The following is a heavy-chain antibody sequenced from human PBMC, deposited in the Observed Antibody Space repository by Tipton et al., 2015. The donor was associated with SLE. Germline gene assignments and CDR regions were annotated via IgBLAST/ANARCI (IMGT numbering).Heavy chain of an antibody. CDR1: GFTFSDYA. CDR2: IYSGDSST. CDR3: ARDPHDFWSAYFWDS. Sequence: SLRLSCAASGFTFSDYAMSWVRQAPGKGLKWVSIIYSGDSSTYYANSVKGRFSISRDDSKNTLYLEMNNLRADDTAVYYCARDPHDFWSAYFWDSWGQGTLVTVSS. D-gene: IGHD3-3*01. J-gene: IGHJ4*02. V-gene: IGHV3-23*03.